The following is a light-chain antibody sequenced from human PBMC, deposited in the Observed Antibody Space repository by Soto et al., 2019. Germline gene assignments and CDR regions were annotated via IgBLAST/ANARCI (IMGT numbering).Light chain of an antibody. CDR2: GAS. V-gene: IGKV3-15*01. Sequence: EIVMTQSPATLSVSPGERATLSCRASQSVSSNLAWYQQKPGQAPRLLIYGASTRATGIPARFSGSGSGTEFTLTITSLHSEDFAVYYCQQYNNWPPWTFCQGAKVDIK. J-gene: IGKJ1*01. CDR1: QSVSSN. CDR3: QQYNNWPPWT.